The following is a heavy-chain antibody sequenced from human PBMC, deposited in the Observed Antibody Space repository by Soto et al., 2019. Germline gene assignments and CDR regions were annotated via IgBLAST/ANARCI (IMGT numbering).Heavy chain of an antibody. CDR3: VKDLFGLDV. D-gene: IGHD3-3*01. CDR1: GFAFPNYA. V-gene: IGHV3-64D*06. J-gene: IGHJ6*02. CDR2: ISSNGGST. Sequence: LSCSASGFAFPNYAMQWVRQAPGKGLQFVSTISSNGGSTDYTDSVKGRFTISRDNSKKTLYLQMASLKTEDTAVYYCVKDLFGLDVWGQGTPVTVSS.